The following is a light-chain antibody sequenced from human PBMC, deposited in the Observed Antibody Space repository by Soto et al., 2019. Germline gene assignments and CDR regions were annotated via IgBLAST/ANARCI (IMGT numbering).Light chain of an antibody. V-gene: IGLV2-14*03. CDR3: SSSTTPSTRI. J-gene: IGLJ2*01. Sequence: QSVLTQPASVSGSPGQSITVSCTGTSSDIGSTKYVSWYQQHPGKAPKLIIYDVSDRPSGVSNRFSGSKSSNSASLTISVLQAEDEADYCCSSSTTPSTRIFGGGTKVTVL. CDR1: SSDIGSTKY. CDR2: DVS.